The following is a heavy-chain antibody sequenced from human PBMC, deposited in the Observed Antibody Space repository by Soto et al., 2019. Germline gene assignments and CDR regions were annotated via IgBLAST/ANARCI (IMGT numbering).Heavy chain of an antibody. CDR1: GFTFSSYA. Sequence: GSLRLSCAASGFTFSSYAMSWVRQAPGKGLEWVSAISGSGGSTYYADSVKGRFTISRDNSKNTLYLQMNSLRAEDTAVYYCANPDYGSGSYYQTPYYYYGMDVWGQGT. V-gene: IGHV3-23*01. CDR3: ANPDYGSGSYYQTPYYYYGMDV. D-gene: IGHD3-10*01. J-gene: IGHJ6*02. CDR2: ISGSGGST.